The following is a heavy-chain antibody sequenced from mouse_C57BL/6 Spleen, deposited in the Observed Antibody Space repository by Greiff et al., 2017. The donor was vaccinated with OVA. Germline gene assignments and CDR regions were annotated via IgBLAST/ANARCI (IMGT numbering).Heavy chain of an antibody. CDR1: GFTFSDYY. V-gene: IGHV5-16*01. J-gene: IGHJ2*01. CDR2: INYDGSST. Sequence: DVKLVESEGGLVQPGSSMKLSCTASGFTFSDYYMAWVRQVPEKGLEWVANINYDGSSTYYLDSLKSRFIISRDNAKNILYLQMSSLKSEDTATYYCARYGSSYGDYFDYWGQGTTLTVSS. CDR3: ARYGSSYGDYFDY. D-gene: IGHD1-1*01.